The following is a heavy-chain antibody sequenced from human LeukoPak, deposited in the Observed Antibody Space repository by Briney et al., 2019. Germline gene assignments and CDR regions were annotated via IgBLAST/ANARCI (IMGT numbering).Heavy chain of an antibody. Sequence: AASVKVSCKASGYTFTGYYMHWVRQAPGQGLEWMGWINPNSGGTNYAQKFQGRGTMTRDTSTSTAYMELSRLTSDDTAVYYCARVSYNYLDYWGQGTLVTVSS. J-gene: IGHJ4*02. CDR2: INPNSGGT. V-gene: IGHV1-2*02. D-gene: IGHD5-24*01. CDR3: ARVSYNYLDY. CDR1: GYTFTGYY.